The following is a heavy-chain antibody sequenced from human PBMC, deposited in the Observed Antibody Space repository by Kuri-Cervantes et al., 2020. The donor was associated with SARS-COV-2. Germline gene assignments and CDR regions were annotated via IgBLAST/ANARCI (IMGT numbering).Heavy chain of an antibody. V-gene: IGHV1-46*01. D-gene: IGHD2-2*01. Sequence: ASVKVSCKASGYTFTSYYMHWVRQAPGQGLEWMGLINPSGGSTSYAQKFQGRVTMTRDTSTSTVYMELSSLRSEDTAVYYFARGDCSSTSCLIYDAYGMDVWGQGTTVTVSS. CDR1: GYTFTSYY. CDR3: ARGDCSSTSCLIYDAYGMDV. CDR2: INPSGGST. J-gene: IGHJ6*02.